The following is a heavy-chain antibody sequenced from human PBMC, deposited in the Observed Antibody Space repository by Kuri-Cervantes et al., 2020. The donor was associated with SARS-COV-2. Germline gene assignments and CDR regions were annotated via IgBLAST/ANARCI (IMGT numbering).Heavy chain of an antibody. CDR1: GFTFSSYS. J-gene: IGHJ6*02. D-gene: IGHD2-2*01. Sequence: GESLKISCAASGFTFSSYSMNWVRQAPGKGLEWVSSISSSSSYTNYADSVKGRFTISRDNAKNSLYLQMNSLRAEDTAVYYCARDRGDIVVVPEGHYYYYGMDVWGQGTTVTVSS. CDR2: ISSSSSYT. V-gene: IGHV3-21*04. CDR3: ARDRGDIVVVPEGHYYYYGMDV.